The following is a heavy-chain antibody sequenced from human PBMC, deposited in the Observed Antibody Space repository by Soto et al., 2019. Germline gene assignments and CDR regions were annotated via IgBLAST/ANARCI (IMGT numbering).Heavy chain of an antibody. V-gene: IGHV1-2*04. D-gene: IGHD6-19*01. Sequence: ASVKVSCKASGYTFTGYYMHWVRQAPGQGLEWMGWINPNSGGTNYAQKFQGWVTMTRDTSISTAYMELSRLRSDDTAVYYCARGHLAALNGYSSGWCFDYWGQGTLVTVSS. CDR1: GYTFTGYY. CDR3: ARGHLAALNGYSSGWCFDY. J-gene: IGHJ4*02. CDR2: INPNSGGT.